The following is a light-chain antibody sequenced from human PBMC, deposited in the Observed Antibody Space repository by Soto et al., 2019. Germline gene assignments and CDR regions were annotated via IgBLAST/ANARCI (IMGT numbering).Light chain of an antibody. Sequence: QSALTQPRSVSGSPGQSVTISCTGTSSDVGGYNYVSWYQQHPGKAPKLMIYEVSNRPSGVSNRFSGSKSGNTASLTISGLQAEDEADYYCSSYTSSSTLVYVFGTGTKVTVL. V-gene: IGLV2-14*01. CDR2: EVS. CDR1: SSDVGGYNY. CDR3: SSYTSSSTLVYV. J-gene: IGLJ1*01.